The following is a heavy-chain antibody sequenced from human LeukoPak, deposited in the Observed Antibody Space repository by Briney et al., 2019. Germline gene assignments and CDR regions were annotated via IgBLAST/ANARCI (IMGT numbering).Heavy chain of an antibody. CDR1: GVLFHISA. CDR3: ARSSIGGIVEHQN. J-gene: IGHJ4*02. D-gene: IGHD2/OR15-2a*01. CDR2: IIPIFVTA. Sequence: ASVKVSCNASGVLFHISAISRVRQAPGQGLEWMGGIIPIFVTANYAQKFQGRVTITADEFTSTAYMELSRQRSGVKANYYSARSSIGGIVEHQNWGQGTLVTVSS. V-gene: IGHV1-69*13.